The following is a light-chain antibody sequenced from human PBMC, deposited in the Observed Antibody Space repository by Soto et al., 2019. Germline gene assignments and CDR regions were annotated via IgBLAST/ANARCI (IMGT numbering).Light chain of an antibody. J-gene: IGKJ2*01. CDR3: QQYDIPST. CDR1: QSISNW. CDR2: AAS. V-gene: IGKV1-5*01. Sequence: DIQMTQSPSTLSASVGDRVTITCRASQSISNWLAWYQQKPGKAPNLLIYAASSLQSGVPSRFSGSGSGTEFTLTITSLQADDFATYYCQQYDIPSTFGQGTKLEIK.